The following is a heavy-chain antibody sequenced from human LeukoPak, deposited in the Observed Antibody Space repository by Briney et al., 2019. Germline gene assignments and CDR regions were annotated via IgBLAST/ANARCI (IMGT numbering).Heavy chain of an antibody. CDR2: IYHSGST. Sequence: SETLSLTCAVSGGSISSGGYSWSWIRQPPGKGLEWIGYIYHSGSTYYNPSLKSRVTISVDRSKNQFSLKLSSVTAADTAVYYCARAYYYDSSGETHAFDIWGQGTMVTVSS. V-gene: IGHV4-30-2*01. CDR1: GGSISSGGYS. CDR3: ARAYYYDSSGETHAFDI. J-gene: IGHJ3*02. D-gene: IGHD3-22*01.